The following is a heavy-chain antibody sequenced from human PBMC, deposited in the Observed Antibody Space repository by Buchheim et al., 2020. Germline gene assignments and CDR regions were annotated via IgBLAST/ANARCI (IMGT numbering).Heavy chain of an antibody. D-gene: IGHD3-22*01. V-gene: IGHV3-30*18. Sequence: QVQLVESGGGVVQPGRSLRLSCAASGFTFSSYGMHWVRQAPGKGLEWVAVISYDGSNKYYADSVKGRFTISRDNSKNTLYLQMNSLRAEDTAVYYCAKDVDSSGYYYYYYYGMDVWGQGTT. CDR2: ISYDGSNK. CDR3: AKDVDSSGYYYYYYYGMDV. J-gene: IGHJ6*02. CDR1: GFTFSSYG.